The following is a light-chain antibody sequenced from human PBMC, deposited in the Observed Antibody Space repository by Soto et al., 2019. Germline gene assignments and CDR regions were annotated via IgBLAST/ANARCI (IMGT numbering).Light chain of an antibody. CDR2: SAS. V-gene: IGKV1-12*01. J-gene: IGKJ3*01. Sequence: DIQMTQSPSSVSASVGDRVTITCRASECISSWLAWYQQKPGKAPKLLIYSASSLQSGVPSRFSGSGSCTDFTLTIISLHHEDFATYYCQQASSFPRLTFGPGTKVDIK. CDR1: ECISSW. CDR3: QQASSFPRLT.